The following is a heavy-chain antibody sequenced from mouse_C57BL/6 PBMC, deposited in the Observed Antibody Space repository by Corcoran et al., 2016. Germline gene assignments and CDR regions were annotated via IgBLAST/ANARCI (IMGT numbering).Heavy chain of an antibody. Sequence: QVQLKQSGAELVRPVASVKLSCKASGYTFTDYYINWVKQRPGQGLEWIARIYPGSGNTYYNEKFKGKATLTAEKSSSTAYMQLSSLTSEDSAVYFCARSGYYGSSDWYFDVWGTGTTVTVSS. J-gene: IGHJ1*03. CDR3: ARSGYYGSSDWYFDV. CDR2: IYPGSGNT. V-gene: IGHV1-76*01. D-gene: IGHD1-1*01. CDR1: GYTFTDYY.